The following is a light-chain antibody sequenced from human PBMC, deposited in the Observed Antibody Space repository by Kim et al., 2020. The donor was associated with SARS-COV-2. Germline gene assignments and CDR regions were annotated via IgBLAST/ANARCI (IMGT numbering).Light chain of an antibody. CDR3: QAWDSSTYV. V-gene: IGLV3-1*01. J-gene: IGLJ1*01. CDR1: KLGNKY. CDR2: QDS. Sequence: SYELTQPPSASVSPGQTASITCSGDKLGNKYASWYQQRPGQSPVLVIYQDSKRPSGIPERFSGSNSGNTATLTISGTQAMDEADYYCQAWDSSTYVFGTGTKVTVL.